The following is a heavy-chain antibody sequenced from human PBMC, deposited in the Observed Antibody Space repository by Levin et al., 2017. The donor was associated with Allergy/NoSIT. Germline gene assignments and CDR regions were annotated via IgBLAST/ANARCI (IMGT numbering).Heavy chain of an antibody. J-gene: IGHJ4*02. Sequence: PGGSLRLSCAASGFTFGDYGMHWVRQAPGKGLQWVAVIWWNGDNKFYGDSVKGRFSISRDNSKNTVSLQMNSLGGDDTAVYFCARANRNWDYVEDGPNFDYWGRGTLVSVSS. CDR1: GFTFGDYG. CDR2: IWWNGDNK. D-gene: IGHD1-7*01. CDR3: ARANRNWDYVEDGPNFDY. V-gene: IGHV3-33*01.